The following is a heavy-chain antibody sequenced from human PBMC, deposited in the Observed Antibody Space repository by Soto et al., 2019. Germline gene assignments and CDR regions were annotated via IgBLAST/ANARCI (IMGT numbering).Heavy chain of an antibody. Sequence: QAQLVESGGRLVKPGGSLRLSCAASGFIFTDYYMSWIRYSPGRGLEWISTISASSSYADYADSVKGRFTVSRDNGNDTVFLQMNGLRAEDSAVYHCARDPRGYESTSSWLDPWGQGTPVTVSS. J-gene: IGHJ5*02. CDR2: ISASSSYA. CDR1: GFIFTDYY. V-gene: IGHV3-11*06. CDR3: ARDPRGYESTSSWLDP. D-gene: IGHD3-22*01.